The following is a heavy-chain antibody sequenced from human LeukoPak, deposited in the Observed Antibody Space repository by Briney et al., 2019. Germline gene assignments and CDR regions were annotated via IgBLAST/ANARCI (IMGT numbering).Heavy chain of an antibody. CDR3: AKELIVVVGGMDV. CDR2: ISGSGGDT. Sequence: GGSLRLSCAASGFTFSTYAMSWVRQAPGKGLEWVSGISGSGGDTFYADSVKGRFTISRDNSKNTLYLQMNSRRADATAVYDCAKELIVVVGGMDVWGKGTTVTVSS. D-gene: IGHD2-21*01. CDR1: GFTFSTYA. J-gene: IGHJ6*04. V-gene: IGHV3-23*01.